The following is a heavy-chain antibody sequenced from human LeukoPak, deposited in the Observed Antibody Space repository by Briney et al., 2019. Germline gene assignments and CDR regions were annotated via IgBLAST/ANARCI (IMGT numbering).Heavy chain of an antibody. J-gene: IGHJ6*04. CDR2: ISGGGGST. CDR1: GFTFSSYA. Sequence: AGGSLRLSCAASGFTFSSYAMGWVRQFPGKGLEWVSAISGGGGSTYYADSVKGRFTISRDNSKNTLHLQMNSLRADDTAVYYCAKVQYYGSRSYCMDVWGTGTTVTVSS. CDR3: AKVQYYGSRSYCMDV. D-gene: IGHD3-10*01. V-gene: IGHV3-23*01.